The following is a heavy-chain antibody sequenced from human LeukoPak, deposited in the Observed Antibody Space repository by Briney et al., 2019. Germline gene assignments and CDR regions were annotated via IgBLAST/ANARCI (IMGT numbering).Heavy chain of an antibody. J-gene: IGHJ3*02. CDR1: GYTFTGYY. V-gene: IGHV1-2*02. Sequence: ASVKVSCKASGYTFTGYYMHWVRQAPGQGLEWMGWINPNSGGTNYAQKFQGRVTMTRATSISTAYMELSRLRSDDTAVYYCARAYCSSTSCPSLGAFDIWGQGTMVTVSS. CDR2: INPNSGGT. D-gene: IGHD2-2*01. CDR3: ARAYCSSTSCPSLGAFDI.